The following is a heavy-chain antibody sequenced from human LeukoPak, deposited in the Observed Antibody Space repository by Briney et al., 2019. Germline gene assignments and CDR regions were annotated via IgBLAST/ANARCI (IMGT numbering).Heavy chain of an antibody. J-gene: IGHJ3*02. CDR2: ISAYNGNT. D-gene: IGHD3-10*01. CDR1: GYTFTIYG. Sequence: AAVTVSFMASGYTFTIYGISWVRQAPGQGLEGMGWISAYNGNTNYAQKLQGRGTMSRDHSTSTAYMEVRSLSSDDTAVYYCARVAAIIYYGLGSYHKGGRGYAFDIWGQGTMVTVSS. CDR3: ARVAAIIYYGLGSYHKGGRGYAFDI. V-gene: IGHV1-18*01.